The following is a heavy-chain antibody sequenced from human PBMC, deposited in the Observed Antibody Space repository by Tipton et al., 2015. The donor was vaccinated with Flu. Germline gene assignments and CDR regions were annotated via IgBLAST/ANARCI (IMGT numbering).Heavy chain of an antibody. CDR3: ASYYGDHNYYYYYGMDV. J-gene: IGHJ6*02. Sequence: SLRLSCAASGFTFSSYEMNWVRQAPGKGLEWVSYISSSGSTIYYADSVKGRFTISRDNAKNSLYLQMNGLRAEDTAVYYCASYYGDHNYYYYYGMDVWGQGTTVTVSS. CDR1: GFTFSSYE. V-gene: IGHV3-48*03. D-gene: IGHD4-17*01. CDR2: ISSSGSTI.